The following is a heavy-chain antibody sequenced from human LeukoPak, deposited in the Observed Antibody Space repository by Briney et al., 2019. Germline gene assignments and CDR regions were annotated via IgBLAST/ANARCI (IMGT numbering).Heavy chain of an antibody. CDR3: ARRKVRGVIDY. J-gene: IGHJ4*02. D-gene: IGHD3-10*01. CDR2: IYYSGST. CDR1: GGSISSSSYY. V-gene: IGHV4-39*01. Sequence: SETLSLTCTVSGGSISSSSYYWGWIRQPPGKGLEWIGSIYYSGSTYYNPSLKSRVTISVDTSKNQFSLKLSSATAADTAVYYCARRKVRGVIDYWGQGTLVTVSS.